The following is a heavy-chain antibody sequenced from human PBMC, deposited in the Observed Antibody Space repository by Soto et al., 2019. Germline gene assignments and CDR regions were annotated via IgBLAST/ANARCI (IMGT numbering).Heavy chain of an antibody. V-gene: IGHV1-3*01. CDR3: ARWGAYYYYYYGMDV. CDR1: GYTFTSYA. J-gene: IGHJ6*02. Sequence: ASVKVSCKASGYTFTSYAMHWVRQAPGQRLEWMGWINAGNGNTKYSQKFQGRVTITRDTSASTAYMELSSLRSEDTAVYYCARWGAYYYYYYGMDVWGQGTTSPSP. CDR2: INAGNGNT. D-gene: IGHD3-16*01.